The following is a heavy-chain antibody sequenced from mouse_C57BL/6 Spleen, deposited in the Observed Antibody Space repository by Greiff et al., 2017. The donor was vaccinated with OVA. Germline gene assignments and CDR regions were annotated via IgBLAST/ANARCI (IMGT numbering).Heavy chain of an antibody. J-gene: IGHJ2*01. CDR1: GYTFTSYW. D-gene: IGHD2-3*01. CDR2: IHPNSGST. CDR3: ARLRDGYSDY. V-gene: IGHV1-64*01. Sequence: QVHVKQPGAELVKPGASVKLSCKASGYTFTSYWMHWVKQRPGQGLEWIGMIHPNSGSTNYNEKFKSKATLTVDKSSSTAYMQLSSLTSEDSAVYYCARLRDGYSDYWGQGTTLTVSS.